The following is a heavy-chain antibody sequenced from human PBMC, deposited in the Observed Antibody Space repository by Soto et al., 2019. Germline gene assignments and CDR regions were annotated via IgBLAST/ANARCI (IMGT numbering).Heavy chain of an antibody. V-gene: IGHV3-21*01. CDR1: GFTFKTYN. Sequence: PGGSLRLSCSASGFTFKTYNMNWVRQAPGKGLEWVSSISSGSTYIFYADSVKGRFIISRDNANNALYLQMNSLRDEDKAVYYCARAPGGYCSGGSCYPKYFDYWGQGTPVTVSS. CDR3: ARAPGGYCSGGSCYPKYFDY. D-gene: IGHD2-15*01. J-gene: IGHJ4*02. CDR2: ISSGSTYI.